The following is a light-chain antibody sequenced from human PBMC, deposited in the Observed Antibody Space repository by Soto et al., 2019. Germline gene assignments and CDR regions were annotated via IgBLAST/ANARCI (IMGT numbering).Light chain of an antibody. CDR3: ASWDASVGAPV. V-gene: IGLV1-47*01. J-gene: IGLJ2*01. CDR2: RNN. Sequence: QSVLTQPPSASGTPGQRVTISCSGSNSNIGSKYVYWYQQLPGTAPQLLIYRNNQRPSGVPDRFSGSKSGTSASLAISDLRYEDEADYYCASWDASVGAPVFGGGTKLTVL. CDR1: NSNIGSKY.